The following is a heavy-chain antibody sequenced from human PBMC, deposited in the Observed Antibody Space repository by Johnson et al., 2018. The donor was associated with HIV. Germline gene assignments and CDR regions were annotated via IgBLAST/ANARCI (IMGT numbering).Heavy chain of an antibody. Sequence: QEQLVESGGGLVKPGGSLKLSCAVSGFTFSDHYMSWIRQTPGKGLQWVSYISGSGSIIYSTDSVKGRFTISRDNAKNSLYLQMNSLRAEDPAVYYCARISQHHNSDAFDIWGQGTMVTVSS. J-gene: IGHJ3*02. CDR2: ISGSGSII. CDR1: GFTFSDHY. D-gene: IGHD1-1*01. CDR3: ARISQHHNSDAFDI. V-gene: IGHV3-11*04.